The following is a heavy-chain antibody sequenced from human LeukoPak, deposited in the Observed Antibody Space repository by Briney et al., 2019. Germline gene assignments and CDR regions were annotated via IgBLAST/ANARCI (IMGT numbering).Heavy chain of an antibody. CDR2: ISYDGSDK. V-gene: IGHV3-30*04. Sequence: GRSLRLSCAASGFTFSSYALYWVRQAPGKGLEWVTVISYDGSDKYYADSVKGRFTISRDNSKNTLYLQMNSLRPEDTAVYYCAKSHGDYWATGPYYFDYWGQGTLVTVST. D-gene: IGHD4-17*01. CDR3: AKSHGDYWATGPYYFDY. J-gene: IGHJ4*02. CDR1: GFTFSSYA.